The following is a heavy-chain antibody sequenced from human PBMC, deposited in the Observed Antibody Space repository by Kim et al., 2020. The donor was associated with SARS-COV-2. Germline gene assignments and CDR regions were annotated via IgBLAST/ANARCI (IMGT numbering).Heavy chain of an antibody. CDR2: INSDGSST. J-gene: IGHJ4*02. CDR1: GFTFSSYW. V-gene: IGHV3-74*01. D-gene: IGHD6-19*01. CDR3: ARPYSSGWYLIDY. Sequence: GGSLRLSCAASGFTFSSYWMHWVRQAPGKGLVWVSRINSDGSSTSYADSVKGRFTISRDNAKNTLYLQMNSLRAEDTAVYYCARPYSSGWYLIDYWGQGTLVTGS.